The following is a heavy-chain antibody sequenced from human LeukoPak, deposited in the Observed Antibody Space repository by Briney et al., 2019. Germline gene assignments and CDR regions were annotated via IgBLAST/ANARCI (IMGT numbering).Heavy chain of an antibody. V-gene: IGHV4-34*01. CDR2: INHSGST. Sequence: KSSVPPSLTCAVHGGSFSGYYLSWVRQPPGKGQEWIGEINHSGSTNYNPSLKSRVTISVDTSKNQFSLKLSSVTAADTAVYYCARNMVRGVIIAAPVYWGQGTLVTVSS. J-gene: IGHJ4*02. CDR1: GGSFSGYY. CDR3: ARNMVRGVIIAAPVY. D-gene: IGHD3-10*01.